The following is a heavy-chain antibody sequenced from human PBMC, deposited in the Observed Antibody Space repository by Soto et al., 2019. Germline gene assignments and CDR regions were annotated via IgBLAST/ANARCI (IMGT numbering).Heavy chain of an antibody. D-gene: IGHD3-3*01. J-gene: IGHJ5*02. CDR3: ARGHRTPAASIPGVFCA. V-gene: IGHV4-30-2*01. Sequence: QVQLQEAGSRLVKTSETLSLTCTVSGGAFSSGAFAWTWIRQPPKKGLEWIGYIYHSGTTSYNPSLTSRVTIPASRARTRFSLNLTSVTAAEAARYYCARGHRTPAASIPGVFCACGQGPLVTVSS. CDR2: IYHSGTT. CDR1: GGAFSSGAFA.